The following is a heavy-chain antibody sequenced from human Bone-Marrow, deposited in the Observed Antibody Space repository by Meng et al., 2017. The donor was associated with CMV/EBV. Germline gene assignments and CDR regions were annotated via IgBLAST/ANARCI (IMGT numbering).Heavy chain of an antibody. Sequence: GESLKISCAASGFTFSSYWMSWVRQAPGKGLEWVGRTRNAANSYTTEYAASVKGRFTISRQDSQNSIYLQMNSLRLEDTAVYYCTRGPAQKNDYSFPFDYWGQGTLVTVSS. CDR3: TRGPAQKNDYSFPFDY. V-gene: IGHV3-72*01. D-gene: IGHD4-11*01. J-gene: IGHJ4*02. CDR1: GFTFSSYW. CDR2: TRNAANSYTT.